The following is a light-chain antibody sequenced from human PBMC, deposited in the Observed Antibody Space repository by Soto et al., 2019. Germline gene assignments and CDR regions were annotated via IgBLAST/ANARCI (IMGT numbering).Light chain of an antibody. V-gene: IGKV3-11*02. CDR2: DAS. CDR3: QQRSNWPPLT. J-gene: IGKJ4*01. CDR1: QSVGSY. Sequence: EIVVTQSPATLSLSPGERATLSCRTSQSVGSYLAWYQKKPGQAPRLLIYDASNRATGIPARLSGSGSGRDFTLTISSLEPEDFAVYYCQQRSNWPPLTFGGGTKVEIK.